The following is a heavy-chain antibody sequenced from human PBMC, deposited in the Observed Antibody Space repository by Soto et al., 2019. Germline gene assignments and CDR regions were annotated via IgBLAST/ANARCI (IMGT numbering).Heavy chain of an antibody. Sequence: QVQLVESGGGVVQPGRSLRLSCAASGFTFSSYGMHWVRQAPGKGLEWVAVIWYDGSNKYYADSVKGRFTISRDNSKNTLYLQMNSLRPEDTAVYYCARGGPLAVAGMGEYFDYWGQGTLVTVSS. CDR2: IWYDGSNK. V-gene: IGHV3-33*01. CDR3: ARGGPLAVAGMGEYFDY. J-gene: IGHJ4*02. D-gene: IGHD6-19*01. CDR1: GFTFSSYG.